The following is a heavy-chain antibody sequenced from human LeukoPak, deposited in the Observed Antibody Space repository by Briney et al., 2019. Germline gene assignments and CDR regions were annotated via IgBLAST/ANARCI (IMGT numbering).Heavy chain of an antibody. Sequence: GGSLRLSCATSGFTFSSFAMTWVRQAPGKGLDWVSAIGGSGGATYYGKSVKGRFIISRDNSENTLYLQMNSLRAEDTAVYYCAKPILTAFGYFDYWGQGTLVTVSS. V-gene: IGHV3-23*01. CDR3: AKPILTAFGYFDY. J-gene: IGHJ4*02. CDR2: IGGSGGAT. CDR1: GFTFSSFA. D-gene: IGHD3-9*01.